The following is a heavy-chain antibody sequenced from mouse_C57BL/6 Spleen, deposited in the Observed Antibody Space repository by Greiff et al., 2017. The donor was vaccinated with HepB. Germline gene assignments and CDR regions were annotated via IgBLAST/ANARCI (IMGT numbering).Heavy chain of an antibody. D-gene: IGHD2-4*01. J-gene: IGHJ2*01. CDR2: IYPGSGNT. V-gene: IGHV1-66*01. CDR3: ARGGYDYVFDY. CDR1: GYSFTSYY. Sequence: VKLQESGPELVKPGASVKISCKASGYSFTSYYIHWVKQRPGQGLEWIGWIYPGSGNTKYNEKFKGKATLTADTSSSTAYMQLSSLTSEDSAVYYCARGGYDYVFDYWGQGTTLTVSS.